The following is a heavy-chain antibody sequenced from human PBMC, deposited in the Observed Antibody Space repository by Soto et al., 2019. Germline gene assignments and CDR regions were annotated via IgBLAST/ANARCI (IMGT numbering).Heavy chain of an antibody. D-gene: IGHD6-19*01. CDR1: GGSISSSSYY. V-gene: IGHV4-39*01. Sequence: QLQLQESGPGLVKPSETLSLTCTVSGGSISSSSYYWGWIRQPPGKGLEWIGSIYYSGSTYYNPSLKSRVTISVDTSKNQFSLKLSSVTAADTAVFYCARRGSGLTFDYWGQGTLVTVSS. CDR3: ARRGSGLTFDY. CDR2: IYYSGST. J-gene: IGHJ4*02.